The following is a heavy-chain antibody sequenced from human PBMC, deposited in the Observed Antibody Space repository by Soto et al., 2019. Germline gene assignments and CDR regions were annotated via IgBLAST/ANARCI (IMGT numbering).Heavy chain of an antibody. D-gene: IGHD6-19*01. CDR1: GFTFSSYG. Sequence: QVQLVESGGGVVQPGRSLRLSCAASGFTFSSYGMHWVRQAPGKGLEWVAVISYEGSNKYYADSVKGRFTISRDNSKNPLYLQMNSLGAEDTAVYYWVMGGGGGWYGGIDYWGQGTLVTVSS. CDR3: VMGGGGGWYGGIDY. V-gene: IGHV3-30*03. J-gene: IGHJ4*02. CDR2: ISYEGSNK.